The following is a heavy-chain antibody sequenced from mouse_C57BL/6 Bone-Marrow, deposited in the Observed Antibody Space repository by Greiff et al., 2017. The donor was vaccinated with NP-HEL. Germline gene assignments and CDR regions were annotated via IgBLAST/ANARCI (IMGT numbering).Heavy chain of an antibody. CDR2: INPGSGGT. Sequence: QVQLQQSGAELVRPGTSVKVSCKASGYAFTNYLIEWVKQRPGQGLEWIGVINPGSGGTNYNEKFKGKATLTVDKSSSTAYMQLSSLTSEDSAVYYCARGAYYDYDAWFAYWGQGTLVTVSA. J-gene: IGHJ3*01. CDR1: GYAFTNYL. V-gene: IGHV1-54*01. D-gene: IGHD2-4*01. CDR3: ARGAYYDYDAWFAY.